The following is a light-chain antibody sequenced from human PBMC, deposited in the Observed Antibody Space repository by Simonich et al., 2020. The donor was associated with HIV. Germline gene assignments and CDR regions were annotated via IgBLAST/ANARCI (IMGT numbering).Light chain of an antibody. CDR3: QQYYSTPWT. CDR1: PGISNS. J-gene: IGKJ1*01. Sequence: DIQMTQSPSSLSASVGDRVTITCRTSPGISNSLAWYQQKPGKAPKLLLYAASSLESGVPARFRGSGAGTDYTRTISSLQPEDFATYYCQQYYSTPWTFGQGTKVEIK. CDR2: AAS. V-gene: IGKV1-NL1*01.